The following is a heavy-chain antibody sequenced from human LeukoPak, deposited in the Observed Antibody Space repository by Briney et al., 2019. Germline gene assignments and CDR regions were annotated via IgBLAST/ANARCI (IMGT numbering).Heavy chain of an antibody. CDR1: GFTFNSYG. CDR2: IWYDGINK. J-gene: IGHJ4*02. V-gene: IGHV3-33*01. CDR3: ARETGLGERRAFEY. Sequence: GGSLRLSCAASGFTFNSYGMHWVRQAPGKGLEWVALIWYDGINKHYGDFVKGRFTVSRDNSKNTLYLQMNSLRVEDTAVYYCARETGLGERRAFEYWGQGTLVTVSS. D-gene: IGHD3-10*01.